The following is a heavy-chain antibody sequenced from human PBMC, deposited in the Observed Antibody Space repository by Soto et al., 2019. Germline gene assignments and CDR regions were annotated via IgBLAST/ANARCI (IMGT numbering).Heavy chain of an antibody. V-gene: IGHV3-64*01. Sequence: EVQLAESGGGLAQPGGSLRLSCAASGFTLSGYAMDWVRQAPGKGLEYVSGISSNGVGTYYANSVQGIFTISRDNCKITVDLQTGSLSPEDMGVYYCASRARPDFFYMDVWGKGTTVTVSS. J-gene: IGHJ6*03. CDR1: GFTLSGYA. CDR2: ISSNGVGT. D-gene: IGHD6-6*01. CDR3: ASRARPDFFYMDV.